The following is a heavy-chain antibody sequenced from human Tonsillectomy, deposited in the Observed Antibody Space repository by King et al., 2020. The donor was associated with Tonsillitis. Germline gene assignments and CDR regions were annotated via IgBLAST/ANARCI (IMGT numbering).Heavy chain of an antibody. V-gene: IGHV3-15*01. D-gene: IGHD6-13*01. Sequence: QLVESGGGLVKPGGSLRLSCAASGFTFSNAWMTWVRQAPGKGLEWVGRIKRKTDGGTTDYAAPVKGRFTISRDDSKNTLYLQMNSLKTEDTAVYYCTQPGGSWYDGALYYWGQGTLVTVSS. J-gene: IGHJ4*02. CDR3: TQPGGSWYDGALYY. CDR2: IKRKTDGGTT. CDR1: GFTFSNAW.